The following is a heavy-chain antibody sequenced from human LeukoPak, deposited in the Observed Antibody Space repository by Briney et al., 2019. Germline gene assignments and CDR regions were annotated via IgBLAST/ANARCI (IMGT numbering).Heavy chain of an antibody. CDR3: ARNGAMERSNNHLFHP. V-gene: IGHV4-4*07. J-gene: IGHJ5*02. CDR1: GGSISSYY. Sequence: PSETLSLTCTVSGGSISSYYWSWIRQPAGKGLEWIGRIYTSGSTNYNPSLKSRVTMSVDTSKNQFSLKLSSVTGADTAVYYCARNGAMERSNNHLFHPWGQGTLVTVPS. D-gene: IGHD5-18*01. CDR2: IYTSGST.